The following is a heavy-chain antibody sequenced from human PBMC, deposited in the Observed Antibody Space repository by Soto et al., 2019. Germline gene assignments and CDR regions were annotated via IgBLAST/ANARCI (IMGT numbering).Heavy chain of an antibody. V-gene: IGHV2-5*01. D-gene: IGHD6-13*01. CDR2: IYWNDDK. J-gene: IGHJ4*02. CDR3: AHQCPPIAAAGAVGGSYGYYFDY. CDR1: GFSLSTSGVG. Sequence: SGPTLVNPTQTLTLTCTFSGFSLSTSGVGVGWIRQPPGKALEWLALIYWNDDKRYSPSLKSRLTITKDTSKNQVVLTMTNMAPVDTATYYCAHQCPPIAAAGAVGGSYGYYFDYWGQGTLVTVSS.